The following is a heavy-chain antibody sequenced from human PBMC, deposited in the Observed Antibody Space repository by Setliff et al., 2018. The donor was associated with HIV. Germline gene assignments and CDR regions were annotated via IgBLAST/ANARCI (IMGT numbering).Heavy chain of an antibody. CDR1: GGSFSGYY. CDR3: ARDKVTDDTFDI. V-gene: IGHV4-34*01. J-gene: IGHJ3*02. Sequence: LSLTCAVYGGSFSGYYWSWIRQPPGKGLEWIGEINHSGSTNYNPSLKSRVTISVDTSKNQFSLKLSSVTAADTAVYYCARDKVTDDTFDIWGQGKMVTVSS. CDR2: INHSGST. D-gene: IGHD4-4*01.